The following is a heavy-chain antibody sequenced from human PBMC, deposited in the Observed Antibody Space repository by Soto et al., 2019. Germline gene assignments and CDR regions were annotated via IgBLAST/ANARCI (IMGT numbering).Heavy chain of an antibody. CDR2: MSGSSSTT. J-gene: IGHJ4*02. V-gene: IGHV3-23*01. CDR3: AKNQERELPRVIDF. CDR1: GLTFSNYA. D-gene: IGHD1-7*01. Sequence: EVRLLESGGGLVKPGGSLRLSCATSGLTFSNYAMSWVRQAPGGVLEWVSSMSGSSSTTYYADSVRGRFTISRDRSKNTLYLQMSSLRAEETALYYCAKNQERELPRVIDFWGQGTLVTVSS.